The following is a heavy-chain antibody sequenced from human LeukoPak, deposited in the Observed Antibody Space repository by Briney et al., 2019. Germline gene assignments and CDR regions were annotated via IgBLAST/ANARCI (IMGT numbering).Heavy chain of an antibody. J-gene: IGHJ4*02. CDR1: GFTFSSYS. CDR2: ISSSSSYI. D-gene: IGHD2-15*01. V-gene: IGHV3-21*01. CDR3: ARTHCSGGSCPLSH. Sequence: PGGSLRLSCAASGFTFSSYSMKWVRXAPGKXXEWVAXISSSSSYIHHVDSVKGRFTISRDNAKNSLYLQMNSLRGEDTAVYYCARTHCSGGSCPLSHWGQGTLVTVSS.